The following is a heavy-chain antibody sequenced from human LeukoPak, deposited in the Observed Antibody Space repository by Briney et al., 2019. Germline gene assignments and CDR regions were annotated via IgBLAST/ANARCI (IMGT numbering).Heavy chain of an antibody. CDR2: IKQDGSEN. CDR3: ARDRGSSGWYEFDY. Sequence: GGSLRLSCAASGFTSSSYWMSWVRQAPGKGLEWVANIKQDGSENYYVDSVKGRFTISRDNAKNSLYLQMNSLRAEDTAVYYCARDRGSSGWYEFDYWGQGTLVTVSS. D-gene: IGHD6-19*01. V-gene: IGHV3-7*01. CDR1: GFTSSSYW. J-gene: IGHJ4*02.